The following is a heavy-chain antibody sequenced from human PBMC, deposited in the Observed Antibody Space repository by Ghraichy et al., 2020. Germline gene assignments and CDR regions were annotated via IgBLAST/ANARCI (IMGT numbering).Heavy chain of an antibody. D-gene: IGHD5-12*01. J-gene: IGHJ4*02. CDR2: IYYSGST. CDR3: AILRNIVATISILYYFDS. V-gene: IGHV4-39*01. CDR1: GGSISSSSYY. Sequence: SETLSLTCTVSGGSISSSSYYWGWIRQPPGKGLEWIGSIYYSGSTYYNPSLKSRVTISVDTSKNQFSLKLSSVTAADTALYYCAILRNIVATISILYYFDSWGQVTLVTVSS.